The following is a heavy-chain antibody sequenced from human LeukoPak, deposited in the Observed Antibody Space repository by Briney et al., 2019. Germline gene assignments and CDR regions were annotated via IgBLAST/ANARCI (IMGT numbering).Heavy chain of an antibody. Sequence: PGGALRLSCAAPGFLFSDYYMAWMRPAPGKGLGGVSYIDGSSSRTKYADSVKGRFTISRDNAMNSLYLQMNSLRAEDTAVYYCTRNVYWRFDYWGQGTLVSVSS. V-gene: IGHV3-11*03. D-gene: IGHD1-26*01. J-gene: IGHJ4*02. CDR1: GFLFSDYY. CDR3: TRNVYWRFDY. CDR2: IDGSSSRT.